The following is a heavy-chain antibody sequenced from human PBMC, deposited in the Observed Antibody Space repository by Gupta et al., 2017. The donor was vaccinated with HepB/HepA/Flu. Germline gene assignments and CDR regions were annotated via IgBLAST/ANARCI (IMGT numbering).Heavy chain of an antibody. J-gene: IGHJ4*02. CDR2: ITASGSI. V-gene: IGHV3-69-1*02. CDR3: ARDLDQPHLYGGYFDY. Sequence: EVQLVESGGGLVKSGGSLRLSCVGSGFTFSSHYMNWVRQAPGKGLEWVSCITASGSIYYSDSVRGRVTISRDNAKNSLYLQMNSLRAEDTAGYYCARDLDQPHLYGGYFDYWGQGTRVTVSS. D-gene: IGHD2-15*01. CDR1: GFTFSSHY.